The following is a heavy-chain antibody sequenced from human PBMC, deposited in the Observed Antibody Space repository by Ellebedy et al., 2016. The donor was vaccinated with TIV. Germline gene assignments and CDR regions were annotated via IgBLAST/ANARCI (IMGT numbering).Heavy chain of an antibody. Sequence: MPSETLSLTCAVYGGSFSGYYWSWIRQPPGKGLEWIGEINHSGSTNYNPSLKSRVTISVDTSKNQFSLKLTSVTAADTAVYYCARATAGHSSSSIGYWGQGILVTVSS. V-gene: IGHV4-34*01. CDR2: INHSGST. D-gene: IGHD6-13*01. J-gene: IGHJ4*02. CDR3: ARATAGHSSSSIGY. CDR1: GGSFSGYY.